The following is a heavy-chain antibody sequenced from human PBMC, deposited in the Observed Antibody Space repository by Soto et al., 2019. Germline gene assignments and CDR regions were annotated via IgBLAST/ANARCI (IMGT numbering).Heavy chain of an antibody. CDR1: TYSFSSYW. CDR3: AREGPSSGYYYGY. D-gene: IGHD3-22*01. Sequence: GESLKISCKGSTYSFSSYWIGWVRQMPGKGLEWMGIIYPGDSDTRYSPSFQGQVTISADKSISTAYLQWSSLKASDTAMYYCAREGPSSGYYYGYWGQGTLVTVSS. CDR2: IYPGDSDT. J-gene: IGHJ4*02. V-gene: IGHV5-51*01.